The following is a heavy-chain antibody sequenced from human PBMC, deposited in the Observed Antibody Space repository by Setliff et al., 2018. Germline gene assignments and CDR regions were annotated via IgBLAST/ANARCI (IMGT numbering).Heavy chain of an antibody. CDR1: GGYIARSYFY. V-gene: IGHV4-39*01. CDR2: MYYSGKT. CDR3: SRGPSKVQFDT. J-gene: IGHJ5*02. D-gene: IGHD4-4*01. Sequence: PSETLSLTCTVSGGYIARSYFYWGWIRQSPGKGLEWIGTMYYSGKTFYMPSLQSRVTISADTSTNQLSLKLSSVTAAGTAVYYCSRGPSKVQFDTWGRGIPVTVSS.